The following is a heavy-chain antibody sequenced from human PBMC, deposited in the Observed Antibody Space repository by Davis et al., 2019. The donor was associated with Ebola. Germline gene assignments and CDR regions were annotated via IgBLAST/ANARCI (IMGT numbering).Heavy chain of an antibody. CDR2: IWYDGSNK. Sequence: GESLKISCAASGFTFSSYGMHWVRQAPGKGLEWVAVIWYDGSNKYYADSVKGRFTISRDNSKNTLYLQMNSLRAEDTAVYYCAKGVAAAANWFDPWGQGTLVTVSS. D-gene: IGHD6-13*01. CDR1: GFTFSSYG. CDR3: AKGVAAAANWFDP. V-gene: IGHV3-33*06. J-gene: IGHJ5*02.